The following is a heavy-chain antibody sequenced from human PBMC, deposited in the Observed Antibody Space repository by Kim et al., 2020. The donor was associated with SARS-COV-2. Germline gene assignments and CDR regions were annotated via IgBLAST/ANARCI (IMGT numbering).Heavy chain of an antibody. CDR2: INAGNGNT. J-gene: IGHJ5*02. CDR3: ARGYSSSGWFDP. Sequence: ASVKVSCKASGYTFTSYAMHWVRQAPGQRLEWMGWINAGNGNTKYSQKFQGRVTITRDTSASTAYMELSSLRSEDTAVYYCARGYSSSGWFDPWGQGTLVTVSS. V-gene: IGHV1-3*01. D-gene: IGHD6-13*01. CDR1: GYTFTSYA.